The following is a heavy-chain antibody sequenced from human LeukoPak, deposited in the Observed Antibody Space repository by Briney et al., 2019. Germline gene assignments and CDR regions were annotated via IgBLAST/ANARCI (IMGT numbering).Heavy chain of an antibody. Sequence: ASVKVSCKASGYTFTGYYMHWVRQAPGQGLEWMGWINPNSGGTNYAQKFQGRVTMTRDTSISTAYMELSRLRSDDTAVYYCARDIVATALSGNRPALWGQGTLVTVSS. CDR3: ARDIVATALSGNRPAL. D-gene: IGHD5-12*01. V-gene: IGHV1-2*02. CDR1: GYTFTGYY. CDR2: INPNSGGT. J-gene: IGHJ4*02.